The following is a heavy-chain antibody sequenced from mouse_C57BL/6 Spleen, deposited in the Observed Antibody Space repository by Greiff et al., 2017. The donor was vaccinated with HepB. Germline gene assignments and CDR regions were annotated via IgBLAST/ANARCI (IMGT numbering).Heavy chain of an antibody. CDR2: INYDGSST. CDR3: AREGSNHPFAY. CDR1: GFTFSDYY. J-gene: IGHJ3*01. Sequence: EVKLVESEGGLVQPGSSMKLSCTASGFTFSDYYMAWVRQVPEKGLEWVANINYDGSSTYYLDSLKSRFIISRDNAKNILYLQMSSLKSEDTATYYCAREGSNHPFAYWGQGTLVTVSA. V-gene: IGHV5-16*01. D-gene: IGHD2-5*01.